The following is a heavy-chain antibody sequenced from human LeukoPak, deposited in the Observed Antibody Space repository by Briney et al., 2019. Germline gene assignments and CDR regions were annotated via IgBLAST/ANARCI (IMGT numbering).Heavy chain of an antibody. CDR1: GFTFSSYA. V-gene: IGHV3-30-3*01. CDR2: ISYDGSNK. J-gene: IGHJ4*02. D-gene: IGHD3-22*01. CDR3: ARNYYDSSGYYYSLGY. Sequence: GGSLRLSCAASGFTFSSYAMHWVRQAPGKGLEWVAVISYDGSNKYYADSVKGRFTIFRDNSKNTLYLQMNSLRAEDTAVYYCARNYYDSSGYYYSLGYWGQGTLVTVSS.